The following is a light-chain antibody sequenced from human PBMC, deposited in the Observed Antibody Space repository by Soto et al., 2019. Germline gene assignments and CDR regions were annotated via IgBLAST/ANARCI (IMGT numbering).Light chain of an antibody. CDR3: QHYNGWPET. Sequence: EIVMTQSPATLSVTPGERATLSCRASQSVGSSLAWYPQKLGQVPRLLIYDASTTAFGIPARFSGSGSETEFTLTIGSLQSEDLAVYYCQHYNGWPETFGQGTQVAIK. CDR2: DAS. V-gene: IGKV3-15*01. CDR1: QSVGSS. J-gene: IGKJ1*01.